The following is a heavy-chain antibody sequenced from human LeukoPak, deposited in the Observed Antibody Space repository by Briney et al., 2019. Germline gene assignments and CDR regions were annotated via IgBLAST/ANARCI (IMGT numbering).Heavy chain of an antibody. V-gene: IGHV3-73*01. D-gene: IGHD5-18*01. CDR2: IRSKANSYAT. CDR1: GFTFSGSA. Sequence: GGSLRLSCAASGFTFSGSAMHWVRQASGKGLEWVGRIRSKANSYATAYAASVKGRLTISRDDSKNTAYLQMNSLKTEDTAVYYCTRHMYSYGEYYYYMDVWGKGTTVTISS. CDR3: TRHMYSYGEYYYYMDV. J-gene: IGHJ6*03.